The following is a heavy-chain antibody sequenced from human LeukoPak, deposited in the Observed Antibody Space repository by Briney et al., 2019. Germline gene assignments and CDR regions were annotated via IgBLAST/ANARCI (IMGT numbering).Heavy chain of an antibody. D-gene: IGHD3-9*01. CDR1: GGSISSYY. CDR2: IYYSGST. Sequence: PSETLSLTCTVSGGSISSYYWSWIRQPPGKGLEWIGYIYYSGSTNCNPSLKSRVTISVDTSKNQISLKLTSVTAADTAVYYCARGGATYYDILAGFFDYWGQGTLVSVSS. CDR3: ARGGATYYDILAGFFDY. V-gene: IGHV4-59*01. J-gene: IGHJ4*02.